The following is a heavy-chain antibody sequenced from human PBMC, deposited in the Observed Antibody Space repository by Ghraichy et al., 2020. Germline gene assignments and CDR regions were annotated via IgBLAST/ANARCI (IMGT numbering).Heavy chain of an antibody. CDR1: GGSFSGYY. CDR3: ARGQKVGSSWYYYYYGMDV. V-gene: IGHV4-34*01. D-gene: IGHD6-13*01. Sequence: SETLSLTCAVYGGSFSGYYWSWIRQPPGKGLEWIGEINHSGSTNYNPSLKSRVTISVDTSKNQFSLKLSSVTAADTAVYYCARGQKVGSSWYYYYYGMDVWGQGTTVTVSS. CDR2: INHSGST. J-gene: IGHJ6*02.